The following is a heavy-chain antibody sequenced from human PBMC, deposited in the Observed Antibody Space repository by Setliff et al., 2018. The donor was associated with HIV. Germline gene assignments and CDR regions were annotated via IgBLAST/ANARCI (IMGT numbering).Heavy chain of an antibody. V-gene: IGHV4-39*01. CDR2: IYYSGAT. Sequence: PSETLSLTCTVSGGSMSSSSYYWSWIRQTPDKGLEWIGTIYYSGATYYNPSLTSRVTISVDTSRNQFSLKLRSVTAADTAAYYCARLGYVSGGFYKTPGPYYFDYWGQGALVTVSS. CDR3: ARLGYVSGGFYKTPGPYYFDY. J-gene: IGHJ4*02. CDR1: GGSMSSSSYY. D-gene: IGHD3-10*01.